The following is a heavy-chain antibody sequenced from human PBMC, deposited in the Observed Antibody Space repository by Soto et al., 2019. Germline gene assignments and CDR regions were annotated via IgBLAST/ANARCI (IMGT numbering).Heavy chain of an antibody. V-gene: IGHV1-2*04. CDR2: INPNSGGT. Sequence: GASVKVSCKASGYTFTGYYMHWVRQAPGQGLEWMGWINPNSGGTNYAQKFQGWVTMTRDTSISTAYMELSRLRSDDTAVYYCAREQYSSSWYKEFYYYYGMDVWGQGTTVTVSS. CDR3: AREQYSSSWYKEFYYYYGMDV. CDR1: GYTFTGYY. D-gene: IGHD6-13*01. J-gene: IGHJ6*02.